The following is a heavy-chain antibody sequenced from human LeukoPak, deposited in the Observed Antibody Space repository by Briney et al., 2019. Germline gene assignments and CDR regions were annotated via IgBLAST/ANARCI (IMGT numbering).Heavy chain of an antibody. CDR1: GGSFSSYY. CDR2: INHSGST. V-gene: IGHV4-34*01. Sequence: KPSETLSLTCAVYGGSFSSYYWSWIRQPPGKGLEWIGEINHSGSTNYNPSLKSRVTISVDTSKNQFSLKLSSVTAADTAVYYCASGRGYSYGFYYWGQGTLVTVSS. J-gene: IGHJ4*02. CDR3: ASGRGYSYGFYY. D-gene: IGHD5-18*01.